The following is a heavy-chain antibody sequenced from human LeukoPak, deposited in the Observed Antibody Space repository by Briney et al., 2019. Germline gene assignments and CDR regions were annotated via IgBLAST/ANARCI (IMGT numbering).Heavy chain of an antibody. V-gene: IGHV3-21*01. D-gene: IGHD3-10*01. J-gene: IGHJ6*02. CDR1: GFTFSSYS. CDR2: ISSSSSYI. Sequence: GGSLRLSCAASGFTFSSYSMNWVRQAPGKGLEWVSSISSSSSYIYYADSVKGRFTISRDNAKNSLYLQMNSLRAEDTAVYYCARSGFGDYYYYGMDVWGRGTTVTVSS. CDR3: ARSGFGDYYYYGMDV.